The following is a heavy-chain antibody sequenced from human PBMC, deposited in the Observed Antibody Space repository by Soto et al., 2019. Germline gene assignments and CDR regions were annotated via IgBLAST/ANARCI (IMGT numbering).Heavy chain of an antibody. CDR1: GFTFSNYW. CDR2: INSDGSST. CDR3: ARGQWLGNFDY. D-gene: IGHD6-19*01. V-gene: IGHV3-74*01. J-gene: IGHJ4*02. Sequence: EVQLVESGGGLVQPEGSLRLSCAASGFTFSNYWMHWVRQAPGKGLVWVSRINSDGSSTSYADSVKGRFTISRDNAKNTLYLQMNSLRAEDTAVYYCARGQWLGNFDYWGQGTLVTVSS.